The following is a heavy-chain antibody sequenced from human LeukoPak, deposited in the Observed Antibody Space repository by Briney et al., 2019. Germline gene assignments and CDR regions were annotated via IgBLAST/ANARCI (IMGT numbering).Heavy chain of an antibody. V-gene: IGHV1-46*01. CDR1: GYTFTSYY. D-gene: IGHD5-18*01. CDR2: INPSGGST. J-gene: IGHJ6*02. CDR3: ARDYASPTAMVTGYGMDV. Sequence: GASVKVSCKESGYTFTSYYMHWVRQAPGRGLEWMGIINPSGGSTSYAQKFQGRVTMTRDTSTSTVYMELSSLRSEDTAVYYCARDYASPTAMVTGYGMDVWGQGTTVTVSS.